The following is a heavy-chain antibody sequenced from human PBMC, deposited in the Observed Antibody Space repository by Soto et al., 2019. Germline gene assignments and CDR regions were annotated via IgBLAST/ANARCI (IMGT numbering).Heavy chain of an antibody. CDR1: GFTVSSKY. V-gene: IGHV3-53*02. D-gene: IGHD3-9*01. Sequence: EVQLVETGGGLIQPGGSLRLSCAASGFTVSSKYMSWVRQAPGKGLEWVSVIYSGGSTYYADSVKGRSTISRDNSKNTLSLKMNSLRAEDTAVYYCARDYRTGYSSYFDHWGQGTLVTVSS. CDR2: IYSGGST. J-gene: IGHJ4*02. CDR3: ARDYRTGYSSYFDH.